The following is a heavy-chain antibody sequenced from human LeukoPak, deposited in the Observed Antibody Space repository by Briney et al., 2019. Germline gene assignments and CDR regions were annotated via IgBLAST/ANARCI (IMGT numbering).Heavy chain of an antibody. CDR1: GFTFSSYA. Sequence: GGSLRLSCAASGFTFSSYAMSWVRQAPGKGLEWVSAISGSGGSTYYADSVKGRFTISRGNSKNTLYLQMNSLRAEDTAVYYCVKVPQSWNYGADAFDIWGQGTMVTVSS. D-gene: IGHD1-7*01. J-gene: IGHJ3*02. CDR3: VKVPQSWNYGADAFDI. V-gene: IGHV3-23*01. CDR2: ISGSGGST.